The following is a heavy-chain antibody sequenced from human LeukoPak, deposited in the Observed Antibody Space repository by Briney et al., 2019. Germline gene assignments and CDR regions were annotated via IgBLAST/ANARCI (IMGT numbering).Heavy chain of an antibody. V-gene: IGHV3-30*04. CDR1: GFTFSSYA. CDR2: ISYDGSNK. CDR3: ARASGYCSGGSCYSIVGGYYFDY. Sequence: PGGSLRLSCAASGFTFSSYAMHRVRQAPGKGLEWVAVISYDGSNKYYADSVKGRFTISRDNSKNTLYLQMNSLRAEDTAVYYCARASGYCSGGSCYSIVGGYYFDYWGQGTLVTVSS. D-gene: IGHD2-15*01. J-gene: IGHJ4*02.